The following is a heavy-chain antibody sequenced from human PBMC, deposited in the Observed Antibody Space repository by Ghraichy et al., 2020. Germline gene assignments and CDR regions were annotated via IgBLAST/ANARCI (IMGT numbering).Heavy chain of an antibody. CDR1: GGSFSDYY. J-gene: IGHJ6*02. CDR3: ARGYDTPLYGMDV. V-gene: IGHV4-34*01. CDR2: INHSGST. Sequence: SETLSLTCAVYGGSFSDYYWTWIRQPPGKGPEWIGEINHSGSTNYNPYLKSRVTISVDTSKNQFSLKLSSVTAADTAVYYCARGYDTPLYGMDVWGQGTTVTVSS. D-gene: IGHD3-22*01.